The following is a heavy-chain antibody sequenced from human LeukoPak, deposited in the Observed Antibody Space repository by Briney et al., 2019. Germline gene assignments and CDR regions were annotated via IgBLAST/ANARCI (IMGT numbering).Heavy chain of an antibody. CDR3: ARDSVKVVRFDY. D-gene: IGHD4-23*01. Sequence: SETLSLTCAVYGGSFSGYYWSWIRQPPGKGLEWIGEINHSGSTNYNPSLKSRVTISVDTSKNQFSLKLSSVTAADTAVYYCARDSVKVVRFDYWGQGTLVTVSS. CDR2: INHSGST. CDR1: GGSFSGYY. V-gene: IGHV4-34*01. J-gene: IGHJ4*02.